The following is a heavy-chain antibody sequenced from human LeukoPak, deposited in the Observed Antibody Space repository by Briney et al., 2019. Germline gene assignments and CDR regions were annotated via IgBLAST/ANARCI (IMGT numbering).Heavy chain of an antibody. V-gene: IGHV3-21*01. CDR1: GFTFSSYS. Sequence: PGGSLRLSCAASGFTFSSYSMNWVRQAQGKGLEWVSSIISSSSYIYYADSVKCRFTISRDNAKHSLYLQMTSLRAEDTAVYYCARDKSGYDGNDAFDIWRQGTMVTVSS. J-gene: IGHJ3*02. CDR2: IISSSSYI. CDR3: ARDKSGYDGNDAFDI. D-gene: IGHD5-12*01.